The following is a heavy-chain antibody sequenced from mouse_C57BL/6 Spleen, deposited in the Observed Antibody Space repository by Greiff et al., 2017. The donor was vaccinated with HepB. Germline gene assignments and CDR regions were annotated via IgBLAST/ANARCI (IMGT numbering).Heavy chain of an antibody. J-gene: IGHJ3*01. CDR2: IDPSDSYT. D-gene: IGHD1-1*01. CDR1: GYTFTSYW. Sequence: XXQXPGAELVRPGTSVKLSCKASGYTFTSYWMHWVKQRPGQGLEWIGVIDPSDSYTNYNQKFKGKATLTVDTSSSTAYMQLSSLTSEDSAVYYCARFITTVVAPSPSAWFAYWGQGTLVTVSA. V-gene: IGHV1-59*01. CDR3: ARFITTVVAPSPSAWFAY.